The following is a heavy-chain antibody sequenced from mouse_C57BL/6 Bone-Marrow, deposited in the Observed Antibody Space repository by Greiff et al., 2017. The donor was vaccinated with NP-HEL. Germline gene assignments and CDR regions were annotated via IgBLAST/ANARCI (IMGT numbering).Heavy chain of an antibody. V-gene: IGHV1-5*01. Sequence: EVQLQESGTVLARPGASVKMSCKTSGYTFTSYWMHWVKQRPGQGLEWIGAIYPGNSDTSYNQKFKGKAKLTAVTSASTAYMELSSLTNEDSAVYYSTREAIYYSIFWFAYWGQGTLVTVSA. CDR1: GYTFTSYW. J-gene: IGHJ3*01. CDR3: TREAIYYSIFWFAY. D-gene: IGHD2-5*01. CDR2: IYPGNSDT.